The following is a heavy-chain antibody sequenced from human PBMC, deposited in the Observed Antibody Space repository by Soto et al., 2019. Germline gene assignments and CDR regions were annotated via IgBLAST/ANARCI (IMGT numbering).Heavy chain of an antibody. J-gene: IGHJ4*02. Sequence: EVQLLESGGGLVQPGGSLRLSCAAAGFTFSTYAMTWVSKALGKGLERVSVIHDSGGSTYYADSVKGRFTISRDNSKNTLYLPMNSLRAYDTAVYDCAKLAGSGYYYPIDYWGQGTLVTVSS. CDR3: AKLAGSGYYYPIDY. CDR1: GFTFSTYA. CDR2: IHDSGGST. V-gene: IGHV3-23*01. D-gene: IGHD3-22*01.